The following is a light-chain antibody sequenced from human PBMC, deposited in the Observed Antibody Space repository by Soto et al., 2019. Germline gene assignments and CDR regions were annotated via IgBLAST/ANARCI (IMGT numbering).Light chain of an antibody. CDR2: DAS. CDR3: QQRSNWPRGFT. Sequence: EIVLTQSPATLSLSPGERATLSCRASQSVSSYLAWYQQKPGQAPRLLIYDASNRATGIPARFSGSGSGTDFPLPISSLEPEDFAVYYCQQRSNWPRGFTFGPGTKVDIK. J-gene: IGKJ3*01. CDR1: QSVSSY. V-gene: IGKV3-11*01.